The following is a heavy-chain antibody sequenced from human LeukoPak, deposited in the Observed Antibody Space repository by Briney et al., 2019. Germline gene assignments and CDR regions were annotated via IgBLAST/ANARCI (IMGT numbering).Heavy chain of an antibody. CDR3: ARGIHIAVDHKEGDY. CDR1: GFTFSSYA. V-gene: IGHV3-30-3*01. J-gene: IGHJ4*02. CDR2: ISYDGSNK. Sequence: GGSLRLSCAASGFTFSSYAMSWVRQAPGKGLEWVAVISYDGSNKYYADSVKGRFTISRDNSKNTLYLQMNSLRAEDTAVYYCARGIHIAVDHKEGDYWGQGTLVTVSS. D-gene: IGHD6-19*01.